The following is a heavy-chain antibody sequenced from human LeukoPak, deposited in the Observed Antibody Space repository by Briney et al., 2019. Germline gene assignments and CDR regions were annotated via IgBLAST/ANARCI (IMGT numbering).Heavy chain of an antibody. CDR3: ARGYALDY. D-gene: IGHD2-2*01. CDR1: GGSISGSNYY. J-gene: IGHJ4*02. V-gene: IGHV4-39*07. CDR2: ISYTGTT. Sequence: PSETLSLTCTVSGGSISGSNYYWGWIRQPPGKGLEWVGSISYTGTTYYNPSLKSRVTISVDTSKNQFSLKLSSVTAADTAVYYCARGYALDYWGQGTLVTVSS.